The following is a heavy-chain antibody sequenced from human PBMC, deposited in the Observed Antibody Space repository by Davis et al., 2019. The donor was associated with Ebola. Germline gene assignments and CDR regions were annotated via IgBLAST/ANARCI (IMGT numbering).Heavy chain of an antibody. CDR2: IIPIFGTA. J-gene: IGHJ6*02. CDR1: GGTFSSYA. Sequence: SVKVSCKASGGTFSSYAISWVRQAPGQGLEWMGGIIPIFGTANYAQKFQGRVTITADESTSTAYMELSSLRSEDTAVYYCARGRYCSSTSCSLYGMDVWGQGTTVTVSS. CDR3: ARGRYCSSTSCSLYGMDV. V-gene: IGHV1-69*13. D-gene: IGHD2-2*01.